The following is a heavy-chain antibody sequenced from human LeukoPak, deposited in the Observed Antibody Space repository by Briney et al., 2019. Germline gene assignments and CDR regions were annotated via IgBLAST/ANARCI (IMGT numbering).Heavy chain of an antibody. CDR3: ASGTPIAVAGT. CDR2: ISGSGGST. V-gene: IGHV3-23*01. D-gene: IGHD6-19*01. Sequence: PGGSLRLSCAASEFSVGSNYMTWVRQAPGKGLEWVSAISGSGGSTYYADSVKGRFTVSRDDSKNTLYLQMNSLRAEDTAVYYCASGTPIAVAGTWGQGTLVTVSS. J-gene: IGHJ5*02. CDR1: EFSVGSNY.